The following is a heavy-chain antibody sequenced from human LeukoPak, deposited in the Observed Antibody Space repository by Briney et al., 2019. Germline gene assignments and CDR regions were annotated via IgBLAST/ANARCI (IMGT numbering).Heavy chain of an antibody. CDR1: GGSISSINYY. D-gene: IGHD2-2*01. CDR2: IFYSGST. J-gene: IGHJ4*02. V-gene: IGHV4-39*07. CDR3: ARRGNQPLLGLDY. Sequence: PSETLSLTCTVSGGSISSINYYWDWIRQPPGKGLEWIGSIFYSGSTYYNPSLKSRVTISVDTSKNQFSLKLSSVTAADTAVYYCARRGNQPLLGLDYWGQGTLVTVSS.